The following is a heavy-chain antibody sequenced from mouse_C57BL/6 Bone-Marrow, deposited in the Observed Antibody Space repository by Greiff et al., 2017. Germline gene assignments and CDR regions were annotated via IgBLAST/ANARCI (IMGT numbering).Heavy chain of an antibody. CDR1: GYTFTSYW. D-gene: IGHD1-1*01. V-gene: IGHV1-69*01. CDR2: IDPSDSYT. Sequence: QVQLKQPGAELVMPGASVKLSCKASGYTFTSYWMHWVKQRPGQGLEWIGEIDPSDSYTNYNQKFKGKSTLTVDKSSSTAYMQLISLTSEDSAVYYCASHYYGSSYWYFDVWGTGTTVTVSS. CDR3: ASHYYGSSYWYFDV. J-gene: IGHJ1*03.